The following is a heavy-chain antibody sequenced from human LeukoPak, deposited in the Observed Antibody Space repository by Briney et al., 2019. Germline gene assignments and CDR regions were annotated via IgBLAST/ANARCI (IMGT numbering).Heavy chain of an antibody. Sequence: GASVKVSCKASGGSFSSSATSWVRHAPGQGLEWMGDIFPIFVTANYTQKLQSRVTLTADESTSTDYMELSSLRSEDTVVYYCAREGHLYSSSWRRVGCYYYYGMDVWGKGTTVTVSS. J-gene: IGHJ6*04. D-gene: IGHD6-13*01. CDR1: GGSFSSSA. CDR2: IFPIFVTA. CDR3: AREGHLYSSSWRRVGCYYYYGMDV. V-gene: IGHV1-69*13.